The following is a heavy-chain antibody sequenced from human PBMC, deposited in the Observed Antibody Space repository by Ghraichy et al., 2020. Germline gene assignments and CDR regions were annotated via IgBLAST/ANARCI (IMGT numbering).Heavy chain of an antibody. V-gene: IGHV4-30-4*01. CDR3: ARFSRAPYCGGDCYSPVLYYFDD. J-gene: IGHJ4*02. Sequence: SETLSLTCTVSGGSISSDDYYWSWIRQPPGKGLEWIGYIFYSGNTYYKPSLKSRITISVDTSKNQFSLNLSSVTAADTAVYYCARFSRAPYCGGDCYSPVLYYFDDWGQGTLVTVSS. CDR1: GGSISSDDYY. CDR2: IFYSGNT. D-gene: IGHD2-21*01.